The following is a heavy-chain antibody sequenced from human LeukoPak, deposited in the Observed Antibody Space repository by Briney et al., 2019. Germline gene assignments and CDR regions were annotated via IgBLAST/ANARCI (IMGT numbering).Heavy chain of an antibody. Sequence: GGSLRLSCAASGFTFSSYAMSWVRQAPGKGLEWVSTISGSGGSTYYADSVKARFTISRDNSKNTLYLQMNSLRAEDTAIYYCGRDPNGDYLGAFDFWGPGTMVAVSS. CDR1: GFTFSSYA. CDR3: GRDPNGDYLGAFDF. D-gene: IGHD2-21*02. J-gene: IGHJ3*01. CDR2: ISGSGGST. V-gene: IGHV3-23*01.